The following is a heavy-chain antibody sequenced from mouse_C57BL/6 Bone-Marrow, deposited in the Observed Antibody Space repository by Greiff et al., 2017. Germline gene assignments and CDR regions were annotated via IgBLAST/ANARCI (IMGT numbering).Heavy chain of an antibody. J-gene: IGHJ2*01. CDR2: IRLKSDNYAT. CDR3: TGKWLRRYFDY. V-gene: IGHV6-3*01. Sequence: EVTVVESGGGLVQPGGSMKLSCVASGFTFSNYWMNWVRQSPEKGLEWVAQIRLKSDNYATHYAESVKGRFTISIDDSKSSVYLQMNNLRAEDTGIYYCTGKWLRRYFDYGGQGNTLTVSS. D-gene: IGHD2-2*01. CDR1: GFTFSNYW.